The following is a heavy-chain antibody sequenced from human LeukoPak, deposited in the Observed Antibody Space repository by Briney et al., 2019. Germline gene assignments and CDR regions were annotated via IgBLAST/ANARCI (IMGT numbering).Heavy chain of an antibody. V-gene: IGHV3-9*03. CDR3: AEARGIPRAFDI. D-gene: IGHD6-13*01. CDR2: ISWNSGSI. J-gene: IGHJ3*02. CDR1: GFTFDDYA. Sequence: PGGSLRLSCAASGFTFDDYAMHWVRQAPGKGLEWVSGISWNSGSIGYADSVKGRFTISRDNAKDSLYLQMNSLRAEDMALYYCAEARGIPRAFDIWGQGTMVTVSS.